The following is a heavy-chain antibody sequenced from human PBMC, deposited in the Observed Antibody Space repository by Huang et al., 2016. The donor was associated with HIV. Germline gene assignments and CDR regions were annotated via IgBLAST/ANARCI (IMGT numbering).Heavy chain of an antibody. CDR1: TFRFGAYW. J-gene: IGHJ6*02. CDR2: IRKDESEK. Sequence: VESGGRLVQPGGSIRLSCVGSTFRFGAYWMSWVRQPTGKGLEWVANIRKDESEKYYVDSVKGRFNISIDNAKKVVFLEMNNVRVEDTATYFCATKTAGMDIWGQGTTVTVS. CDR3: ATKTAGMDI. V-gene: IGHV3-7*03. D-gene: IGHD1-7*01.